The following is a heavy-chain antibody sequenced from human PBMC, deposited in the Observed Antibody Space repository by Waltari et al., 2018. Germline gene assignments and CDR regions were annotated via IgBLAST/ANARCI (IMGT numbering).Heavy chain of an antibody. J-gene: IGHJ2*01. CDR2: ISREGT. CDR3: ARDVTGYYYFDL. Sequence: EVQLVESGGGLIQPGGSLRLPCAASGFTVSTTYMTWVRPAPGKGWEWVSVISREGTHYADPVNGRLTISRDNSKNTVYLQMNTLRAEDTALYYCARDVTGYYYFDLWGRGTLVTVSS. D-gene: IGHD3-16*01. CDR1: GFTVSTTY. V-gene: IGHV3-53*01.